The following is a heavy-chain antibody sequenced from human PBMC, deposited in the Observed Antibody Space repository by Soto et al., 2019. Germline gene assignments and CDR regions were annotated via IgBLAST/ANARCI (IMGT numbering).Heavy chain of an antibody. D-gene: IGHD1-1*01. CDR1: GGTFSNSA. V-gene: IGHV1-69*01. Sequence: QVQLVQSGAEVKKPGSSVKVSCKASGGTFSNSAITWVRQAPGQGLEWMGRIIPILGTADYAQRFQGRLTITADESTTTAYMDLSSLRSEDTAAYYCARVSGPYWNFELWGRGTLVIVSS. CDR2: IIPILGTA. J-gene: IGHJ2*01. CDR3: ARVSGPYWNFEL.